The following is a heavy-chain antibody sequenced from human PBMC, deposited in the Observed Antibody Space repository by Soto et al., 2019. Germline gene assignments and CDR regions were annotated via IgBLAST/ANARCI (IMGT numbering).Heavy chain of an antibody. Sequence: PGESLKISCKGSGYSFTSYWISWVRQMPGKGLEWMGRIDPSDSYTNYSPSFQGHVTISADKSISTAYLQWSSLKASDTAMYYCARQGDILTGYYIGPYYYYYYGMDVWGQGTTVTAP. CDR2: IDPSDSYT. V-gene: IGHV5-10-1*01. CDR3: ARQGDILTGYYIGPYYYYYYGMDV. CDR1: GYSFTSYW. D-gene: IGHD3-9*01. J-gene: IGHJ6*02.